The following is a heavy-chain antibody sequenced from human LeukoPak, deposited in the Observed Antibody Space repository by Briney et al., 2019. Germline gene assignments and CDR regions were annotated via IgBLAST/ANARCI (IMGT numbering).Heavy chain of an antibody. CDR3: ARGRSSLLAHVYYYYYYMDV. CDR1: GGTFSSYA. J-gene: IGHJ6*03. Sequence: GASVKVSCKASGGTFSSYAISWVRQAPGQGLEWMGGIIPIFGTANYAQKFQGRVTITTDESTSTAYMELSSLRSEDTAVYYCARGRSSLLAHVYYYYYYMDVWGKGTTVTVSS. CDR2: IIPIFGTA. D-gene: IGHD2-8*02. V-gene: IGHV1-69*05.